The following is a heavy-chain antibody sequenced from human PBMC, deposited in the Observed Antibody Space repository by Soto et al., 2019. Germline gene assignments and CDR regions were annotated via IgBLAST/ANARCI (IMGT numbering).Heavy chain of an antibody. CDR3: ATHSLDSGYGSS. CDR2: IYNSGAR. D-gene: IGHD5-12*01. CDR1: GGSICNLY. J-gene: IGHJ5*02. Sequence: PSETLSLTCTVSGGSICNLYLSWIRQPPGKGLEWIGYIYNSGARNYHPSLKSRVIMSVDTSRTRFTLEVTSVTAADSAVYYCATHSLDSGYGSSWGPGTLVTVSS. V-gene: IGHV4-59*08.